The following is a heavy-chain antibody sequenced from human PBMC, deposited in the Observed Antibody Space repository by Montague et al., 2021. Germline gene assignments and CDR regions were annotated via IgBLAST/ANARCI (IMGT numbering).Heavy chain of an antibody. V-gene: IGHV2-5*02. CDR3: ARKIESNEANDGFAD. Sequence: PALVKPTQTLTLTCTFSGFSLATSGVGVAWLRQPPGKALEWLALIFWDDDKRYSTSLQSRLTITKDTTKNQVVLTLTNMDPVDTATYFCARKIESNEANDGFADWGQGTVVTVSA. CDR2: IFWDDDK. D-gene: IGHD3-10*01. J-gene: IGHJ4*03. CDR1: GFSLATSGVG.